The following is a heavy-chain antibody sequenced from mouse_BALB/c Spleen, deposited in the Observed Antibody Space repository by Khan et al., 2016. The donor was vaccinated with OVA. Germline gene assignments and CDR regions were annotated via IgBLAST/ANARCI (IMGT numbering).Heavy chain of an antibody. J-gene: IGHJ4*01. Sequence: QVQLQQPGPELKKPGETVKISCKASGYTFTNYGMNWVKQSPGKALKWMGWINTYTGEPTYADDFKGRFAFALETSASTAYLQINNLKNEDTATYFCARPPYFSYTLDYWGQGTSVTVSS. CDR2: INTYTGEP. CDR3: ARPPYFSYTLDY. D-gene: IGHD2-10*01. V-gene: IGHV9-3-1*01. CDR1: GYTFTNYG.